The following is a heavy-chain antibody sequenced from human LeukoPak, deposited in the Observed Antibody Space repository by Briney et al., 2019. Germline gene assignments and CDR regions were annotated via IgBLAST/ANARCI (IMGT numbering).Heavy chain of an antibody. CDR3: AKAQQLWYHFDY. CDR1: GFTFDDSA. D-gene: IGHD5-18*01. CDR2: ISWNSGTI. Sequence: GGSLRLSCAASGFTFDDSAMHWVRQAPGKGLEWVSGISWNSGTIDYADSVKGRFTISRDNAKNSLYLQMNSLTAEDTAVYYCAKAQQLWYHFDYWGQGTLVTVSS. V-gene: IGHV3-9*01. J-gene: IGHJ4*02.